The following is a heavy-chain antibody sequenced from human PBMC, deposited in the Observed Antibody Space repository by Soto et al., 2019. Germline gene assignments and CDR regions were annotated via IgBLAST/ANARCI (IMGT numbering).Heavy chain of an antibody. CDR1: GFTFSSYA. J-gene: IGHJ4*02. CDR2: ISYDRGNK. CDR3: ARWYYYDSSGYYSRGFDY. Sequence: ESGGGVVQPGRSLRLSCAASGFTFSSYAMHWVRQAPGKGLEWVAIISYDRGNKYYADSVKGRFTISRDNSKNTLYLQINSLRAEDTAVYYCARWYYYDSSGYYSRGFDYWGQGTLVTVSS. V-gene: IGHV3-30-3*01. D-gene: IGHD3-22*01.